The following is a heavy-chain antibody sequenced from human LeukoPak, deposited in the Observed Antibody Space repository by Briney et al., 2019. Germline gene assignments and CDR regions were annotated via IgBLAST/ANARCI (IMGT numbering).Heavy chain of an antibody. CDR3: ARPYLRFLEWLSTNWFDP. D-gene: IGHD3-3*01. CDR2: ISYDGSNK. Sequence: GGSLRLSCAASGFTSSSYAMPWVRQAPGKGLEWVAVISYDGSNKYYADSVKGRFTISRDNSKNTLYLQMNSLRAEDTAVYYCARPYLRFLEWLSTNWFDPWGQGTLVTVSS. V-gene: IGHV3-30-3*01. J-gene: IGHJ5*02. CDR1: GFTSSSYA.